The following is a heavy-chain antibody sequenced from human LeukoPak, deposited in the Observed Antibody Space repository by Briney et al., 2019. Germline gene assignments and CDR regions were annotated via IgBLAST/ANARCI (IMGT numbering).Heavy chain of an antibody. CDR3: AKAPVTTCRGAFCYPFDY. V-gene: IGHV3-23*01. D-gene: IGHD2-15*01. Sequence: GGSLRLSCAASGFTFSSYGMSWVRQAPGKGLEWVSAISDTGNTYHADSVKGRFTISRDSSKNTLFLQMNRLRPEDAAVYYCAKAPVTTCRGAFCYPFDYWGLGTLVTVSS. CDR1: GFTFSSYG. J-gene: IGHJ4*02. CDR2: ISDTGNT.